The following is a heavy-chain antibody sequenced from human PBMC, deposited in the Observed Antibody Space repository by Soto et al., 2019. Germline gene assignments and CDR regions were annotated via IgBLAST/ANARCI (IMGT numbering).Heavy chain of an antibody. CDR2: NSAYNGNT. CDR1: GYTFTSYG. J-gene: IGHJ6*02. Sequence: ASVKVSCKASGYTFTSYGISWVRQAAGQGRGGRGWNSAYNGNTNYAQKLQGRVTMTTDTSTSTAYMELRSLRSDDTAVYYCARDIVVVPAVGDYYYYYGMDVWGQGTTVTVSS. CDR3: ARDIVVVPAVGDYYYYYGMDV. V-gene: IGHV1-18*01. D-gene: IGHD2-2*01.